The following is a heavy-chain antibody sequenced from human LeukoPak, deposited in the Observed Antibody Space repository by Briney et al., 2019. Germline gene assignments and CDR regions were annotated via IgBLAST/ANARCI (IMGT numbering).Heavy chain of an antibody. CDR3: ARVMEMRFWFYFDY. D-gene: IGHD3-16*01. Sequence: GASVKVSCKASGYTFTSYYMHWVRQATGQGLEWRGIINPSGGSTSYAQKFQGRVTMTRDTSTSTVYMELSRLRSEDTAVYYCARVMEMRFWFYFDYWGQGTLVTVSS. CDR1: GYTFTSYY. V-gene: IGHV1-46*01. CDR2: INPSGGST. J-gene: IGHJ4*02.